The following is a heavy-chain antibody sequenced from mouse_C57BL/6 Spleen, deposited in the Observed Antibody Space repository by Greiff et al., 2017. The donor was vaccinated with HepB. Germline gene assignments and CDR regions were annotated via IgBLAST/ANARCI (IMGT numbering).Heavy chain of an antibody. D-gene: IGHD2-4*01. CDR2: INPNNGGT. Sequence: VQLQQSGPELVKPGASVKISCKASGYTFTDYYMNWVKQSHGKSLEWIGDINPNNGGTSYNQKFKGKATLTVDKSSSTAYMELRSLTSEDSAVYYCAREGRLRRGLDYWGQGTTLTVSS. J-gene: IGHJ2*01. CDR1: GYTFTDYY. V-gene: IGHV1-26*01. CDR3: AREGRLRRGLDY.